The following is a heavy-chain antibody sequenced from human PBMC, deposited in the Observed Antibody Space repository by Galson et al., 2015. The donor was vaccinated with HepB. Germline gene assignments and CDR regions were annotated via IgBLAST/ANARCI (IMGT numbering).Heavy chain of an antibody. CDR2: INVGSGDP. CDR3: ATNYGSGAYYYYYIDV. CDR1: GYTFTSHA. D-gene: IGHD3-10*01. Sequence: VKVSCKASGYTFTSHAMHWVRQAPGHRPEWMGWINVGSGDPKYSQKFQGVLTITRDTSASTAYMTLSSLKYEDTGIYYCATNYGSGAYYYYYIDVWGKGTAVTVSS. J-gene: IGHJ6*03. V-gene: IGHV1-3*01.